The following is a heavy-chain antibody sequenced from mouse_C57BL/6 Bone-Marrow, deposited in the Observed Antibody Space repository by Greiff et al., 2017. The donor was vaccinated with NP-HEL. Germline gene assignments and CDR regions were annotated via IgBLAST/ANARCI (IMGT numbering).Heavy chain of an antibody. CDR1: GYAFSSSW. Sequence: QVQLQQSGPELVKPGASVKISCKASGYAFSSSWMNWVKQRPGKGLEWIGRIYPGDGDTNYNGKFKGKATLTADKSSSTAYMQLSSLTSEDSAVYFCARTWYFDVWGTGTTVNVSS. J-gene: IGHJ1*03. CDR3: ARTWYFDV. CDR2: IYPGDGDT. V-gene: IGHV1-82*01.